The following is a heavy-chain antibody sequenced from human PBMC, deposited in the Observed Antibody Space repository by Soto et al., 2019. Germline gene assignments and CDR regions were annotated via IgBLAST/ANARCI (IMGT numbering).Heavy chain of an antibody. CDR1: GFTFTSSA. Sequence: SVKVSCKASGFTFTSSAVQGVRQARGRRLEWIGWIVVGSGNTNYAQKFQERVTITRDMSTSTAYMELSSLRSEDTAVYYCAADLSSGYYPPLYWGQGTLVTVSS. CDR3: AADLSSGYYPPLY. CDR2: IVVGSGNT. J-gene: IGHJ4*02. V-gene: IGHV1-58*01. D-gene: IGHD3-22*01.